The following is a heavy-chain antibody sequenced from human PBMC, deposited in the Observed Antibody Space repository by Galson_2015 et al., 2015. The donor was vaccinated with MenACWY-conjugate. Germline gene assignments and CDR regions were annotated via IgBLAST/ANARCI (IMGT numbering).Heavy chain of an antibody. CDR3: ARQDAGYYYGMDV. Sequence: QSGAEVKKPGESLRISCKGSGYSFTRYWISWVRQMPGKGLEWMGRIDPSDSYTNYSPSFKGQVTISPDKSISTAYLQWSNLKASDTAMYYCARQDAGYYYGMDVWGQGTTVTVSS. V-gene: IGHV5-10-1*04. CDR2: IDPSDSYT. D-gene: IGHD5-24*01. J-gene: IGHJ6*02. CDR1: GYSFTRYW.